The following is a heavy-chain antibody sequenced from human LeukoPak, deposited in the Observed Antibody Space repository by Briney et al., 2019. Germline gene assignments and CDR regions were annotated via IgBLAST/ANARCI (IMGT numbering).Heavy chain of an antibody. CDR1: GFTFSSYA. D-gene: IGHD3-22*01. J-gene: IGHJ5*02. V-gene: IGHV3-23*01. CDR3: AKDRGNYYDAPRFDP. Sequence: GGSLRLSCAASGFTFSSYAMSWVRQAPGKGLEWVSYISGSGGSTHYADSAKGRFTISRDNSKNTLYLQMNSLRAEDTAVYYCAKDRGNYYDAPRFDPWGLETLVTVSS. CDR2: ISGSGGST.